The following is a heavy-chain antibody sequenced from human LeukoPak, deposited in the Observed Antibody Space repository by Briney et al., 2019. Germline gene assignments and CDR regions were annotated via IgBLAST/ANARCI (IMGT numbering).Heavy chain of an antibody. J-gene: IGHJ4*02. D-gene: IGHD5-24*01. V-gene: IGHV3-21*01. CDR3: ARDRYTVRDGYNSVHDY. Sequence: GGSLRLSCAASGFTFSSYSMNWVRQAPGKGLEWVSSINTNSRYMYYAGSVKGRFTISRDNAKNSLYLQMNSLRAEDTAVYYCARDRYTVRDGYNSVHDYWGQGTLVTVSS. CDR1: GFTFSSYS. CDR2: INTNSRYM.